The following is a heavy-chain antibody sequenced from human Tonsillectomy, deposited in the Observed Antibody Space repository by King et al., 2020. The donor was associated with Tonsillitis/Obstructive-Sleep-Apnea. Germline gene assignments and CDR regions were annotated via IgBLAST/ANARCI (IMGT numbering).Heavy chain of an antibody. CDR2: ISDSAGST. D-gene: IGHD3-16*01. CDR3: AKDRWGTYPDT. J-gene: IGHJ5*02. CDR1: GFTFSNYA. Sequence: VQLVESGGGLVQPGGSLRLSCAASGFTFSNYAMTWVRQAPGKGLEWVSTISDSAGSTYFTDSVKGRFTISRDNSKNTLYLQMNSLRAEDTAVYYCAKDRWGTYPDTWGQGTLVTVSS. V-gene: IGHV3-23*04.